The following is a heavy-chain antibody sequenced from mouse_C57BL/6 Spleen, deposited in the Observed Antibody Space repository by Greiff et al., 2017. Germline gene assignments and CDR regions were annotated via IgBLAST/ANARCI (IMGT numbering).Heavy chain of an antibody. V-gene: IGHV1-18*01. J-gene: IGHJ2*01. CDR2: INPNNGGT. Sequence: VQLQQSGPELVKPGASVKIPCTASGYTFTDYNMDWVKQSPGKSLEWIGDINPNNGGTIYNQKFKGQATLSVDKSSSTAYMELRSLTSEDTAVYYCARSGYYYGSSLDYWGQGTTLTVSS. D-gene: IGHD1-1*01. CDR1: GYTFTDYN. CDR3: ARSGYYYGSSLDY.